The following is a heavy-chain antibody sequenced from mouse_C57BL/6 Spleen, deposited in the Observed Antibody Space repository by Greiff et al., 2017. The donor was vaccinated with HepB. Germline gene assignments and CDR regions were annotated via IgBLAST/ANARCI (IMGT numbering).Heavy chain of an antibody. D-gene: IGHD2-3*01. J-gene: IGHJ2*01. CDR1: GYSITSGYY. CDR3: ARDDDGYYGY. V-gene: IGHV3-6*01. Sequence: DVKLVESGPGLVKPSQSLSLTCSVTGYSITSGYYWNWIRQFPGTKLEWMGYISYDGSNNYNPSLKNRISITRDTSKNQFFLKLNSVTTEDTATYYCARDDDGYYGYWGQGTTLTVSS. CDR2: ISYDGSN.